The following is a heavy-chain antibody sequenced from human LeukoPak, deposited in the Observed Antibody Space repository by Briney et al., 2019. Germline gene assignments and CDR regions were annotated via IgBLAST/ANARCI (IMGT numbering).Heavy chain of an antibody. CDR2: IYYSGST. Sequence: SSETLSLTCTVSGGSISSYYWSWIRQPPGKGLEWIGYIYYSGSTNYNPSLKSRVTISVDTSKNQFSLKLSSVTAADTAVYYCARDRQSLFDYWGQGTLVTVSS. CDR3: ARDRQSLFDY. CDR1: GGSISSYY. J-gene: IGHJ4*02. D-gene: IGHD6-19*01. V-gene: IGHV4-59*01.